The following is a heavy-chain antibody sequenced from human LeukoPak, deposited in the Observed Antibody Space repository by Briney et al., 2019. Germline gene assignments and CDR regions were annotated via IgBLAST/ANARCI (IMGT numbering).Heavy chain of an antibody. V-gene: IGHV4-39*01. J-gene: IGHJ4*02. CDR1: GGSISNTAYY. CDR3: ARHGCSSTSCLDY. Sequence: SETLSLTCTVSGGSISNTAYYWGWIRQPSGKGLEWIGNMYYRGNTYYNPSLKSRVTISADTSKNQFSLKLSSVTAADTAVYYCARHGCSSTSCLDYWGQGTLVTVSS. D-gene: IGHD2-2*01. CDR2: MYYRGNT.